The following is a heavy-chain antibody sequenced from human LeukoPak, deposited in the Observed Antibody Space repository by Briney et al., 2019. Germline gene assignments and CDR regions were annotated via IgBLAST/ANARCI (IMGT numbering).Heavy chain of an antibody. V-gene: IGHV1-2*02. Sequence: GASVKVSCKASGYTFTGYYMHWVRQAPGQGLEWMGWINPNSGGTNYAQKFQGRVTMTRDTSISTAYMELSRLRSDDTAVYYCARDLEACGGDCYSLDYWGQGTLVTVSS. D-gene: IGHD2-21*02. CDR1: GYTFTGYY. CDR3: ARDLEACGGDCYSLDY. CDR2: INPNSGGT. J-gene: IGHJ4*02.